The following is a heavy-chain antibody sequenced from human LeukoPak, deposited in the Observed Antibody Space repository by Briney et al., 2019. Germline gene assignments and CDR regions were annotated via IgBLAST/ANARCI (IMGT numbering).Heavy chain of an antibody. Sequence: GGSLRLSCAASGFTFSSYGMHWVRQAPGKGLEWVAVISYDGSNKYYANSVKGRFTISRDNSENTLYLQMNSLRAEDTAVYYCAKYGPQDSGSSHFDYWGQGALVTVSS. CDR3: AKYGPQDSGSSHFDY. CDR2: ISYDGSNK. D-gene: IGHD1-26*01. J-gene: IGHJ4*02. V-gene: IGHV3-30*18. CDR1: GFTFSSYG.